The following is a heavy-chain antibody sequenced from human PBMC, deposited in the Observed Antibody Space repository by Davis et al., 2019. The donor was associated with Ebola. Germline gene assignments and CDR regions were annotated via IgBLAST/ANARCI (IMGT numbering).Heavy chain of an antibody. D-gene: IGHD3-16*01. J-gene: IGHJ4*02. CDR1: GGSISNFY. CDR3: ARGGASSKYFDY. V-gene: IGHV4-4*07. CDR2: IYGSGSA. Sequence: ESLKISCTVSGGSISNFYWSWIRQPAGKGLEWIGRIYGSGSANYNPSPKSRVTMSVDTSKNQFSLKLSSVTAADTAIYYCARGGASSKYFDYWGQGSLVTVSS.